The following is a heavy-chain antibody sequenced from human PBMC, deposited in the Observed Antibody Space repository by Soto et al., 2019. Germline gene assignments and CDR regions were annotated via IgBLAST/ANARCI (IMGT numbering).Heavy chain of an antibody. D-gene: IGHD3-22*01. CDR2: MYQSGST. J-gene: IGHJ5*02. CDR3: ARDNSGCSDSDCYLSGWFDP. Sequence: QLQLRESGAGLVKPSETLSLTCTVSGGSISSGAYSWAWIRQSPGRGLEWLGFMYQSGSTYYSPSLGSRVTLSMDRSKNQMSLSLRSVSAADTAVYFCARDNSGCSDSDCYLSGWFDPWGQGTLVTVSS. CDR1: GGSISSGAYS. V-gene: IGHV4-30-2*06.